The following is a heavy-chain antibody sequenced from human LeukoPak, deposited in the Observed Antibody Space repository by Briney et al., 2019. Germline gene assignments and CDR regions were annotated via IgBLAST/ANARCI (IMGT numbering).Heavy chain of an antibody. CDR3: ARRRIVLMVYAIVFDSGAFDI. CDR1: GGSISSGGYY. CDR2: IYYSGST. Sequence: PSETLSLTCTVSGGSISSGGYYWSWICQHPGKGLEWIGYIYYSGSTYYNPSLKSRVTISVDTSKNQFSLKLSSVTAADTAVYYCARRRIVLMVYAIVFDSGAFDIWGQGTMVTVSS. V-gene: IGHV4-31*03. J-gene: IGHJ3*02. D-gene: IGHD2-8*01.